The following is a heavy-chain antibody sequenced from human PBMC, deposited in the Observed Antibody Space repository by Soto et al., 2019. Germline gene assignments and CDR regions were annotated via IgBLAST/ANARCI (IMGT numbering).Heavy chain of an antibody. CDR1: GGSISSGGYY. J-gene: IGHJ4*02. V-gene: IGHV4-31*03. CDR3: ARVHSSWYPDY. D-gene: IGHD6-13*01. CDR2: IYYSGST. Sequence: QVQLQESGPGLVKPSQTLSLTCTVSGGSISSGGYYWSWIRQHPGKGLEWIGYIYYSGSTYYNPSLKSXXTXSXXTSKNQFSLKLSSVTAADTAVYYCARVHSSWYPDYWGQGTLVTVSS.